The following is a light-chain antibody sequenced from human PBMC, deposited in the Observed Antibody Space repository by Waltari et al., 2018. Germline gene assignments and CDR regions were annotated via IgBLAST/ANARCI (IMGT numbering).Light chain of an antibody. CDR2: EVN. CDR3: SSFANNKRI. Sequence: QSALAQPPSASGSPGQSITVSCTGTSRYIGGSPYVSWFQQHPGRGPRLIIYEVNQRPSGVPDRFSGSKSGNTAFLTVSGLQPEDEAHYHCSSFANNKRIFGGGTKLTVL. V-gene: IGLV2-8*01. J-gene: IGLJ2*01. CDR1: SRYIGGSPY.